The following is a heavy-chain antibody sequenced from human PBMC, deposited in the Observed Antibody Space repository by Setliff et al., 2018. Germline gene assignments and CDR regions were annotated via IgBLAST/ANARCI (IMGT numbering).Heavy chain of an antibody. CDR2: IYYTGSP. V-gene: IGHV4-61*01. CDR3: ARGGYNGYAVFDD. J-gene: IGHJ4*02. Sequence: SETLSLTCTVSGGSISSGTYYWSWIRRPPGKGLEWIGNIYYTGSPSYSPSLRSRGTISVDTSKNKFSLSLSSVTAADTAVYYCARGGYNGYAVFDDWGQGALVTVSS. D-gene: IGHD5-12*01. CDR1: GGSISSGTYY.